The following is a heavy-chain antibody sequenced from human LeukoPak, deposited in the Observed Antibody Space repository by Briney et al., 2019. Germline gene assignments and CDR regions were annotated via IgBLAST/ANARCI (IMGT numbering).Heavy chain of an antibody. D-gene: IGHD3-9*01. CDR2: ISYDGSNK. V-gene: IGHV3-30*18. J-gene: IGHJ4*02. CDR1: GFTFSSYG. CDR3: AKGQLRYFDWLLSHFDY. Sequence: GRSLRLSCAASGFTFSSYGMHWVRQAPGKGLEWVAVISYDGSNKYYADSVKGRFTISRDNSKNTLYLQMNSLRAEDTAVYYCAKGQLRYFDWLLSHFDYWGQGTLVTVSS.